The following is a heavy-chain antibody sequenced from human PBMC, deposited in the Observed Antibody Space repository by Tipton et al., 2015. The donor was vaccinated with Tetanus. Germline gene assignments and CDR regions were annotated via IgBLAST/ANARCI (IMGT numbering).Heavy chain of an antibody. Sequence: QSGAEVKKPGSSVKVSCKSSGGPFYKHGIDWVRQAPGQGLEWMGWIDPKSGDTDFAQRFQGRVTMTRDSSISTVYMELSRLRSDDTAVYYCARDAGPAGGGSFDYWGQGTLVTVAS. CDR3: ARDAGPAGGGSFDY. CDR1: GGPFYKHG. J-gene: IGHJ4*02. CDR2: IDPKSGDT. V-gene: IGHV1-2*02. D-gene: IGHD3-16*01.